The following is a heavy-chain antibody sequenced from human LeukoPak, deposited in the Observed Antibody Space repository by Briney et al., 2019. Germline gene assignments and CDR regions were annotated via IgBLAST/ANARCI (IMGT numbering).Heavy chain of an antibody. CDR1: GFIVSNNY. D-gene: IGHD5-24*01. CDR2: IKQDGSKK. CDR3: TRVGYIDEGIDY. J-gene: IGHJ4*02. Sequence: PGGSLRLSCAASGFIVSNNYMTWVRQAPGKGLEWVANIKQDGSKKSYVDSVKGRFTISRDNAKNSLYLQMNSLRAEDTAIYYCTRVGYIDEGIDYWGQGTLVTVSS. V-gene: IGHV3-7*04.